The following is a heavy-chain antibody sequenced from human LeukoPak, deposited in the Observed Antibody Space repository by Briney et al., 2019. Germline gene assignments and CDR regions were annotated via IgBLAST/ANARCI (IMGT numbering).Heavy chain of an antibody. Sequence: GGSLRLSCAASGFTFSGFYMSWIRQAPGKGLEWVSYISGSSSSTVYADSVKGRFTISRDNAKNSLCLQMNSLRAEDTAVYYCARAERMGGDYWGQGTLVTVSS. D-gene: IGHD3-16*01. J-gene: IGHJ4*02. CDR2: ISGSSSST. CDR1: GFTFSGFY. CDR3: ARAERMGGDY. V-gene: IGHV3-11*05.